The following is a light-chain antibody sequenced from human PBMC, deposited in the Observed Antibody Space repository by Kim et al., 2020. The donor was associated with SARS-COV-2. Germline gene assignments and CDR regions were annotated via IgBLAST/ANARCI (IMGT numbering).Light chain of an antibody. Sequence: ASVGDRVTITCRASQDISNYLAWYQQKPGKVPKLLIYAASTLQSGVPSRFSGSASGTDFTLTISSLQPEDVATYYCQKYNSAPRTFGQGTKVDIK. J-gene: IGKJ1*01. V-gene: IGKV1-27*01. CDR3: QKYNSAPRT. CDR1: QDISNY. CDR2: AAS.